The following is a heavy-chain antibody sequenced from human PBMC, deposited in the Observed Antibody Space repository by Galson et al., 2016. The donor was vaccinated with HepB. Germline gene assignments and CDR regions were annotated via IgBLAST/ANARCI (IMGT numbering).Heavy chain of an antibody. D-gene: IGHD3-16*01. V-gene: IGHV3-7*01. CDR1: GFTFGTYW. CDR3: ARDWGY. J-gene: IGHJ4*02. Sequence: SLRLSCAASGFTFGTYWMSWVRQAPGKGLEWVANIKEDGREKYYAGSVKGRFTISRDNAMNSLYLQMNSLRGDDTAVYYCARDWGYWGQGTLVTVSS. CDR2: IKEDGREK.